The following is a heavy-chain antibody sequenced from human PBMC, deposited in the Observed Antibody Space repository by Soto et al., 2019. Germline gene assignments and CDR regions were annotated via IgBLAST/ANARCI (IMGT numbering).Heavy chain of an antibody. Sequence: QLQLQESGPGLVKPSETLSLTCTVSGGSISSSSYYWGWIRQPPGKGLEWIGSIYYSGSTYYNPSLKSRVTISVDTSKNQFSLKLSSVTAADTAVYYCARHSITMVLNWFDPWGQGTLVTVSS. V-gene: IGHV4-39*01. D-gene: IGHD3-10*01. CDR3: ARHSITMVLNWFDP. CDR2: IYYSGST. CDR1: GGSISSSSYY. J-gene: IGHJ5*02.